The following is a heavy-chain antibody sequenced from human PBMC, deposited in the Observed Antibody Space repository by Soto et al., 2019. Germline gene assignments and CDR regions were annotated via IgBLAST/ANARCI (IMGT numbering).Heavy chain of an antibody. CDR3: ATYSSSSSYYYYYYMDV. CDR1: GYTFTSYY. D-gene: IGHD6-6*01. V-gene: IGHV1-46*03. Sequence: QVQLVQSGAEVKKPGASVKVSCKASGYTFTSYYMHWVRQAPAQGLEWMGIINPSGGSTSYAQKFQGRVTMTRDTSTSTVYMELSSLRSEDTAVYYCATYSSSSSYYYYYYMDVWGKGTTVTVSS. CDR2: INPSGGST. J-gene: IGHJ6*03.